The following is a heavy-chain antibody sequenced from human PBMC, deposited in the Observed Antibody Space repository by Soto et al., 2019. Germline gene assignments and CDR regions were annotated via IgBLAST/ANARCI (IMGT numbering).Heavy chain of an antibody. D-gene: IGHD4-17*01. J-gene: IGHJ4*02. V-gene: IGHV2-5*02. CDR3: AHRKGGDGTDDFDY. Sequence: QITLKESGPTLVKPTQTLTLTCTFSGFSLSTSGVGVGWIRQPPGKALEWLALIYWDDDKRYSPSLKSRLTSTKETSKNQVVLTMTNLDPVDTATYYCAHRKGGDGTDDFDYWGQGTLVTVSS. CDR1: GFSLSTSGVG. CDR2: IYWDDDK.